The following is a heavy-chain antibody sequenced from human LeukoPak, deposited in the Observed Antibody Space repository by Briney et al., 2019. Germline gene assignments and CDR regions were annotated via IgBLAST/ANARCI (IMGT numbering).Heavy chain of an antibody. CDR2: INHSGST. D-gene: IGHD5-18*01. Sequence: PSETLSHTCAVYGGSFSGYYWSWIRQPPGEGLEWIGEINHSGSTNYNPSLKSRVTISVDTSKNQFSLKLSSVTAADTAVYYCALGRAMVNWGQGTLVTVSS. V-gene: IGHV4-34*01. CDR1: GGSFSGYY. CDR3: ALGRAMVN. J-gene: IGHJ4*02.